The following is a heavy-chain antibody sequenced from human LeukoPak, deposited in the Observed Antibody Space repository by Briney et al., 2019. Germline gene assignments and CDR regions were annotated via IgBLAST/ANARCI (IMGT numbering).Heavy chain of an antibody. D-gene: IGHD3-3*01. J-gene: IGHJ6*04. CDR3: ARDFDDFWSGYPLGSLWDV. Sequence: ASVKVSCKASGYTLTSYGISWGRQAPGQGREGMGWISAYNGNTNYAQKPQGRVTMTTGPSTSTAYMELRSLRSDDTAVYYSARDFDDFWSGYPLGSLWDVWGKGTTVTVSS. CDR1: GYTLTSYG. CDR2: ISAYNGNT. V-gene: IGHV1-18*01.